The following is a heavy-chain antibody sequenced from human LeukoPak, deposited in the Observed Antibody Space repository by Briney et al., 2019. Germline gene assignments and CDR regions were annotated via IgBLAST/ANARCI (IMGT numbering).Heavy chain of an antibody. CDR3: ARVQLRYFDWSPSEFDY. D-gene: IGHD3-9*01. CDR1: GYTFTSYG. Sequence: ASVKVSCKASGYTFTSYGISWVRQAPGQGLEWMGWISAYNGNTNYAQKLQGRVTMTTDTSTSTAYMELRSLRSDDTAVYYCARVQLRYFDWSPSEFDYWGQGTLVTVSS. V-gene: IGHV1-18*01. CDR2: ISAYNGNT. J-gene: IGHJ4*02.